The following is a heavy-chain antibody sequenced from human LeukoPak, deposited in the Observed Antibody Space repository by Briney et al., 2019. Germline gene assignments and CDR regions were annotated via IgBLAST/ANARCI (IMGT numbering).Heavy chain of an antibody. Sequence: SETLSLTCAVYGGSFSGYYWSWIRQPPGKGLEWIGEINHSGSTNYNPSLKSRVTISVDTSKNQFSLKLSSVTAADTAVYYCARLYLAAAYNWFDPWGQGTLVTVFS. CDR1: GGSFSGYY. J-gene: IGHJ5*02. D-gene: IGHD6-13*01. V-gene: IGHV4-34*01. CDR3: ARLYLAAAYNWFDP. CDR2: INHSGST.